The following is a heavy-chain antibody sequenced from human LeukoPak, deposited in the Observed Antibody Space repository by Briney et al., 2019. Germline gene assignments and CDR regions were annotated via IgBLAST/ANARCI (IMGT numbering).Heavy chain of an antibody. J-gene: IGHJ4*02. CDR1: GFTFSSYG. V-gene: IGHV3-30*03. Sequence: GRSLRLSCAASGFTFSSYGMHWVRQAPGKGLEWVAVISYDGSNKYYVDSVKGRFTISRDNSKNTLYLQMNSLRAEDTAVYYCARNRASNDCWGQGTLVTVSS. CDR2: ISYDGSNK. CDR3: ARNRASNDC. D-gene: IGHD2-21*01.